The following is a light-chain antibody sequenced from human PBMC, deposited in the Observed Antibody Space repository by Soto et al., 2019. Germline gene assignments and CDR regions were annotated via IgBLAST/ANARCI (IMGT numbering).Light chain of an antibody. V-gene: IGKV2-28*01. Sequence: DIVMTQSLLSLPVTPGEPSSISCRSIQSLLHSNGYNYLYWYLQKPGQSPQLLIYLGSSRASGVPDRFSGSGSGTDFTLKISRVEAEDVGVYYCMEALQSPLTFGGGTNVDIK. CDR2: LGS. CDR3: MEALQSPLT. CDR1: QSLLHSNGYNY. J-gene: IGKJ4*01.